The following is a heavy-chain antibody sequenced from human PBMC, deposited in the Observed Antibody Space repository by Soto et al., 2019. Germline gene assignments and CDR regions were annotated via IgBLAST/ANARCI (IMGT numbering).Heavy chain of an antibody. Sequence: QVQLQESGPGLVKPSQTLSLTCTVSGGSISSGGYYWNWIRQHPGKGLEWIGYIYYSGFTYYNPSXKRRVTISVDTDKTQFPPKLSSVSAADTAVYYCARSVPPWGPGTPVTVSS. CDR2: IYYSGFT. J-gene: IGHJ5*02. CDR3: ARSVPP. V-gene: IGHV4-31*03. CDR1: GGSISSGGYY.